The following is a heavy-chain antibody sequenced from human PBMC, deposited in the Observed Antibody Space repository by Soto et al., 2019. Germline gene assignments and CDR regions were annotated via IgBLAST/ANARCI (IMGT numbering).Heavy chain of an antibody. J-gene: IGHJ4*02. CDR2: ISSGGNII. D-gene: IGHD1-7*01. V-gene: IGHV3-48*03. CDR3: ARGWNYGNDY. Sequence: AGGPLRLSCAASGFTFSSYEMNWVRQAPGKGLEWVSYISSGGNIIYYADSVKGRFTISRDNVKNSLYLQMNSLRAEDTAVYYCARGWNYGNDYWGQGTLVTVSS. CDR1: GFTFSSYE.